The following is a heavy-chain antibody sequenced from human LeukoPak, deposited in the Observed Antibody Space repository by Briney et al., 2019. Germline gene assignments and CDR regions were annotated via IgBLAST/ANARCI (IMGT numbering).Heavy chain of an antibody. V-gene: IGHV1-2*02. CDR2: INPNSGGT. CDR1: GYTFTGYY. CDR3: ARDIAAAGIMLFGMGV. Sequence: ASVTVSCKASGYTFTGYYMHWVRQAPGQGLEWMGWINPNSGGTNYAQKFQGRVTMTRDTSISTAYMELSRLRSDDTAVYYCARDIAAAGIMLFGMGVWGRGTTVTVSS. J-gene: IGHJ6*02. D-gene: IGHD6-13*01.